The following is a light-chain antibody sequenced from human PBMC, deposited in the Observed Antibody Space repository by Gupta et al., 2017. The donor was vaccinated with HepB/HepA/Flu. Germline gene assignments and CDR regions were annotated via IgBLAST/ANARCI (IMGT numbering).Light chain of an antibody. J-gene: IGKJ4*01. CDR2: KTS. CDR3: QHYNGYPLT. CDR1: EGISPW. V-gene: IGKV1-5*03. Sequence: DIHMTQSPSTLSASVGDRVTITCRAGEGISPWLAWYQQKPGKAPKLLIYKTSTLQSGVPSRFSGSGSETKFTLTISSLQPDDFATYYCQHYNGYPLTFGGGTKVEI.